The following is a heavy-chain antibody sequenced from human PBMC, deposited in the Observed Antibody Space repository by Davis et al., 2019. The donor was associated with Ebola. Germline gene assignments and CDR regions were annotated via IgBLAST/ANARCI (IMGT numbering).Heavy chain of an antibody. CDR1: GGSFSGYY. CDR2: INHSGST. V-gene: IGHV4-34*01. CDR3: ARAYHNEFYYYYYMDV. Sequence: PSETLSLTCAVYGGSFSGYYWSWIRQPPGKGLEWIGEINHSGSTNYNPSLKSRVTISVDTSKNQFSLKLSSVTAADTAVYYCARAYHNEFYYYYYMDVWGKGTTVTVSS. J-gene: IGHJ6*03. D-gene: IGHD2-2*01.